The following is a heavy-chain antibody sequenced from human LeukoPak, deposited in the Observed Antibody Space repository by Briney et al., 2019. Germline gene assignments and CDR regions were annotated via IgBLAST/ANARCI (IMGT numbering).Heavy chain of an antibody. J-gene: IGHJ4*02. CDR3: TSATDYKIDY. CDR1: GDSISSNKW. Sequence: SSQTLSLTCAVSGDSISSNKWWTWVRQPPGKGLEWIGEIHHSGTTTYNASLKSRVTLSVDKSKNQCSLTLSSVTAADTAIYYCTSATDYKIDYWGLGTLVIVSS. CDR2: IHHSGTT. D-gene: IGHD4-11*01. V-gene: IGHV4-4*02.